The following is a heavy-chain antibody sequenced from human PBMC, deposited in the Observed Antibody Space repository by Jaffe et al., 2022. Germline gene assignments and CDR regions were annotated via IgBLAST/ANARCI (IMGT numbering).Heavy chain of an antibody. D-gene: IGHD3-3*01. CDR2: IRYDGSNK. CDR1: GFTFSSYG. Sequence: QVQLVESGGGVVQPGGSLRLSCAASGFTFSSYGMHWVRQAPGKGLEWVAFIRYDGSNKYYADSVKGRFTISRDNSKNTLYLQMNSLRAEDTAVYYCAKESLRDYDFWSGYFPSPNWFDPWGQGTLVTVSS. J-gene: IGHJ5*02. V-gene: IGHV3-30*02. CDR3: AKESLRDYDFWSGYFPSPNWFDP.